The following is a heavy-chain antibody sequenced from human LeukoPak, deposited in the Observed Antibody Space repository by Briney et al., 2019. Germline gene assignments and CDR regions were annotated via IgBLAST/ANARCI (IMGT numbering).Heavy chain of an antibody. CDR3: ARAPRNSSTMLDY. CDR1: GGTFSSYA. V-gene: IGHV1-69*13. D-gene: IGHD1-14*01. J-gene: IGHJ4*02. CDR2: IIPIFGTA. Sequence: SVKVSCKASGGTFSSYAISWVRQAPGQGLEWMGGIIPIFGTATYAQKFQGRVTITADESTSTAYMELSSLRSEDTAVYYCARAPRNSSTMLDYWGQGTLVTVSS.